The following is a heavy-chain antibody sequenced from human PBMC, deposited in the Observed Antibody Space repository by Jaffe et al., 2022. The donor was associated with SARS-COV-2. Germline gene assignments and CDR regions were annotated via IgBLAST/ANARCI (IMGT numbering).Heavy chain of an antibody. CDR1: GFTFSSYA. D-gene: IGHD6-13*01. CDR2: ISGSGGST. CDR3: AKDQRGIAWDYYGMDV. V-gene: IGHV3-23*01. Sequence: EVQLLESGGGLVQPGGSLRLSCAASGFTFSSYAMSWVRQAPGKGLEWVSAISGSGGSTYYADSVKGRFTISRDNSKNTLYLQMNSLRAEDTAVYYCAKDQRGIAWDYYGMDVWGQGTTVTVSS. J-gene: IGHJ6*02.